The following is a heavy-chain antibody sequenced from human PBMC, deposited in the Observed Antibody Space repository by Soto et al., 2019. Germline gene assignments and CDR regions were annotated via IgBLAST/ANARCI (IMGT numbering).Heavy chain of an antibody. CDR2: ISASNGNT. CDR3: ARLLVAENLNAFDI. CDR1: GYAFTNYG. J-gene: IGHJ3*02. V-gene: IGHV1-18*01. D-gene: IGHD2-8*02. Sequence: QVQLGQSGAEVKQRGASVKVSCKASGYAFTNYGITWVRQAPGQGLEWMGWISASNGNTNYAQNLQGRVTMTTDTSTSMIYIDLRSLRSDDTGMYYCARLLVAENLNAFDIWGQGTMVTVSS.